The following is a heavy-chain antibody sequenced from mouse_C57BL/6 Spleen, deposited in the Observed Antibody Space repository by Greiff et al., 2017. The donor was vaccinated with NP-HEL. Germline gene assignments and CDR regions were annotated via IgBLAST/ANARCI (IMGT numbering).Heavy chain of an antibody. CDR2: ISDGGSYT. J-gene: IGHJ2*01. D-gene: IGHD2-4*01. CDR3: ARYYDYDYYFDY. CDR1: GFTFSSYA. V-gene: IGHV5-4*03. Sequence: EVKLVESGGGLVKPGGSLKLSCAASGFTFSSYAMSWVRQTPEKRLEWVATISDGGSYTYYPDNVKGRFTISRDNAKNNLFLQMTSLRSEDTAMYYCARYYDYDYYFDYWGQGTTLTVSS.